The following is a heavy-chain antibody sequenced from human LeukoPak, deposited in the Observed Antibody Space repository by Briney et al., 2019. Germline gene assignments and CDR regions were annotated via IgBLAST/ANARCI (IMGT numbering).Heavy chain of an antibody. CDR1: GGSISSYY. Sequence: SETLSLTCTVSGGSISSYYWSWIRQPPGKGLEWIGYIYYGGSTNYNPSPKSRVTISVDTSKNQFSLKLSSATAADTAVYYCARSLDPWFDPWGQGTLVTVFS. V-gene: IGHV4-59*01. D-gene: IGHD1-1*01. CDR3: ARSLDPWFDP. CDR2: IYYGGST. J-gene: IGHJ5*02.